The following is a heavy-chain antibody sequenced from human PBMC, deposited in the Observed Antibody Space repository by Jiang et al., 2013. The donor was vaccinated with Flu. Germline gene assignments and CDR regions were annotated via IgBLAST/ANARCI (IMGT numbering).Heavy chain of an antibody. CDR2: IDWDDDK. CDR3: ARMADYYDSSGYFGTDAFDI. J-gene: IGHJ3*02. CDR1: GFSLSTSGMC. Sequence: KPTQTLTLTCTFSGFSLSTSGMCVSWIRQPPGKALEWLALIDWDDDKYYSTSLKTRLTISKDTSKNQVVLTMTNMDPVDTATYYCARMADYYDSSGYFGTDAFDIWGQGTMVTVSS. D-gene: IGHD3-22*01. V-gene: IGHV2-70*01.